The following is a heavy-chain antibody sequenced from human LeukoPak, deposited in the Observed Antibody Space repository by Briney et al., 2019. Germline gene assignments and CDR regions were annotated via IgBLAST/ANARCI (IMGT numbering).Heavy chain of an antibody. CDR2: IRYDGSNK. V-gene: IGHV3-30*02. Sequence: PGGSLRLSCAASGFTFSNAWMSWVRQAPGKGLEWVAFIRYDGSNKYYADSVKGRFTISRDNSKNTLYLQMNSLRAEDTAVYYCAKDGITMVRGPLTHFDYWGQGTLVTVSS. CDR1: GFTFSNAW. D-gene: IGHD3-10*01. J-gene: IGHJ4*02. CDR3: AKDGITMVRGPLTHFDY.